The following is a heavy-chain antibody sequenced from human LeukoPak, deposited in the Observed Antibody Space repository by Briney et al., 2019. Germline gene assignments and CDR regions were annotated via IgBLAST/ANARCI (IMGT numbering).Heavy chain of an antibody. CDR2: IGTAGDT. CDR3: ARALGYCSSTSCPYYYYYGMDV. D-gene: IGHD2-2*01. CDR1: GFTFSSYD. V-gene: IGHV3-13*01. Sequence: GGSLRLSCAASGFTFSSYDMHWVRQATAKGLEGVAAIGTAGDTYYPGSVKGRFTISRENAKNSLYLQMNSLRAGDTAVYYCARALGYCSSTSCPYYYYYGMDVWGQGTTVTVSS. J-gene: IGHJ6*02.